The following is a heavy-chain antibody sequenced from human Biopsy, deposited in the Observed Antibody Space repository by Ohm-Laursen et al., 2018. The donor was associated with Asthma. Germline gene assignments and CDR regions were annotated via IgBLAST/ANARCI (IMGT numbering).Heavy chain of an antibody. J-gene: IGHJ3*02. V-gene: IGHV1-3*01. CDR2: INAVNGNT. Sequence: ASVKVSCKASGDSFINYAIHWVRQAPGQRLEWMGWINAVNGNTKYSQKFQGRLTISRDTSASTAYMDLSSLRSEDTAVYYCARTYFDFLTGQVHDAFAMWGQGTMVAVS. CDR1: GDSFINYA. CDR3: ARTYFDFLTGQVHDAFAM. D-gene: IGHD3-9*01.